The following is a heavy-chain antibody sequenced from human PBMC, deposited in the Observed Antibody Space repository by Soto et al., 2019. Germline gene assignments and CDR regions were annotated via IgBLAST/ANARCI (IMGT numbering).Heavy chain of an antibody. J-gene: IGHJ4*02. D-gene: IGHD3-3*01. CDR2: IYHSGST. V-gene: IGHV4-30-2*01. Sequence: SETLSLTCAVSGGSISSGGYSWSWIRQPPGKGLEWIGYIYHSGSTYYNPSLKSRVTISVDRSKNQFSLKLSSVTAADTAVYYCARGGFGVVTVWGQRTLVTVSS. CDR1: GGSISSGGYS. CDR3: ARGGFGVVTV.